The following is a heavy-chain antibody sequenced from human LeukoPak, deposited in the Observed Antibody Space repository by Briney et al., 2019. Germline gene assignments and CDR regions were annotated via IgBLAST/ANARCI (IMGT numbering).Heavy chain of an antibody. V-gene: IGHV1-24*01. Sequence: ASVKVSCKVSGYTLTELSMHWARQAPGKGLEWMGGFDPEDGETIYAQKFQGRATMTEDTSTDTAYMELSSLRSEDTAVYYCATLYCSSTSCQTNNWFDPWGQGTLVTVSS. J-gene: IGHJ5*02. CDR1: GYTLTELS. D-gene: IGHD2-2*01. CDR2: FDPEDGET. CDR3: ATLYCSSTSCQTNNWFDP.